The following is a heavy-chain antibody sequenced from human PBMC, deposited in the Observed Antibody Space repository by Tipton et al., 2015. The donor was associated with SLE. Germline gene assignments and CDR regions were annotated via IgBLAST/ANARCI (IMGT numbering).Heavy chain of an antibody. CDR3: ARDSGSLDY. J-gene: IGHJ4*02. CDR1: GYTFTGYY. D-gene: IGHD1-26*01. V-gene: IGHV1-2*02. CDR2: INPNSGGT. Sequence: QLVQSGAEVKKPGASVKVSCKASGYTFTGYYMHWVRQAPGQGLEWMGWINPNSGGTNYAQKVQGRVTMTRDTSISTAYMELSRLRSDDTAVYYCARDSGSLDYWGQGTLVTVSS.